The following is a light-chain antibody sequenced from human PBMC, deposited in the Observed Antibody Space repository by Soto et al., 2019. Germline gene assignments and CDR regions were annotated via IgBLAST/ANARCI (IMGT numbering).Light chain of an antibody. CDR3: SSYSRTTTLVV. V-gene: IGLV2-14*03. CDR1: SCDIGAFTS. J-gene: IGLJ2*01. Sequence: QSALTQPASVSGSPGQSITISCTGTSCDIGAFTSVSWYQQHPGKAPKLIIYDIIHRPSGVSDRFSGSKSVNTASLTVSGLQPEDEANYYCSSYSRTTTLVVFGGGTKLTVL. CDR2: DII.